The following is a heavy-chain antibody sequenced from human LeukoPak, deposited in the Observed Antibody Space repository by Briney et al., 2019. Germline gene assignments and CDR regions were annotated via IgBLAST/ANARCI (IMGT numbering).Heavy chain of an antibody. CDR2: IKQDGSEK. V-gene: IGHV3-7*01. CDR3: ARATVGVTPRPNDY. CDR1: GFTFSSYW. D-gene: IGHD1-26*01. Sequence: GGSLRLSCAASGFTFSSYWMSWVRQAPGKGLEWVANIKQDGSEKYYVDSVKGRFTISRDNAKNSLYLQMNSLRAEDTAVYYCARATVGVTPRPNDYWGQGTLVTVSS. J-gene: IGHJ4*02.